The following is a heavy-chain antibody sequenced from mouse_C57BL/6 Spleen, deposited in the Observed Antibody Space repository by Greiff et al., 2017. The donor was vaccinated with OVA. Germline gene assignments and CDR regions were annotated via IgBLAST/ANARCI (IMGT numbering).Heavy chain of an antibody. V-gene: IGHV3-6*01. CDR3: ARVGGYYGGY. Sequence: DVQLQESGPGLVKPSQSLSLTCSVTGYSITSGYYWNWIRQFPGNKLEWMGYISYDGSNNYNPSLKNRISITRDTSKNQFFLKLNSVTTEDTATYYCARVGGYYGGYWGQGTTLTVSS. D-gene: IGHD1-1*02. CDR1: GYSITSGYY. J-gene: IGHJ2*01. CDR2: ISYDGSN.